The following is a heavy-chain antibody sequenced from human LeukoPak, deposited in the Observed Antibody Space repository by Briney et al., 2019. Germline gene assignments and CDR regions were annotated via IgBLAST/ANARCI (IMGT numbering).Heavy chain of an antibody. V-gene: IGHV3-30-3*01. CDR3: AKEIGSRQPFDH. CDR2: ISYDGSNK. D-gene: IGHD2-2*01. Sequence: GRSLRLSCAASGFTFSSYAMHWVRQAPGKGLEWVAVISYDGSNKYYADSVKGRFTISRDNSKNTLYLQMNSLRAEDTALYYCAKEIGSRQPFDHWGQGTLVTVSS. CDR1: GFTFSSYA. J-gene: IGHJ4*02.